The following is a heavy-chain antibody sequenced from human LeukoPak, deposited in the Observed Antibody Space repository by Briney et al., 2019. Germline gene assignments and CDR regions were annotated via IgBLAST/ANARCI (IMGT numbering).Heavy chain of an antibody. CDR1: GGSISSYY. Sequence: SETLSLTCTVSGGSISSYYWSWIRQPAGKGLEWIGHIYTSGSTNYNPSLKSRVTMSVDTSKDQFSLKPNSVTAADTAVYYCARSVKYQLLFDYWGQGTLVTVSS. J-gene: IGHJ4*02. V-gene: IGHV4-4*07. CDR2: IYTSGST. CDR3: ARSVKYQLLFDY. D-gene: IGHD2-2*01.